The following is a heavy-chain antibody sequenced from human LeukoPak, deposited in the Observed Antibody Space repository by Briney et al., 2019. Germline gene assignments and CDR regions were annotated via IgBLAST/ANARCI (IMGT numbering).Heavy chain of an antibody. J-gene: IGHJ4*02. CDR2: IYTSGRT. D-gene: IGHD6-19*01. V-gene: IGHV4-61*02. Sequence: SETLSLTCTVSGGSISSGSYYWSWIRQPAGKGLEWIGRIYTSGRTNYNPPLKSRVTISVDTSKNQFSLKLSSVTAADTAVYYCAREIAVAGLDYWGQGTLVTVSS. CDR1: GGSISSGSYY. CDR3: AREIAVAGLDY.